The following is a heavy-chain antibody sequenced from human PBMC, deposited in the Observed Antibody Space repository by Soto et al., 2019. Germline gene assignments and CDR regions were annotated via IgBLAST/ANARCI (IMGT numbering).Heavy chain of an antibody. J-gene: IGHJ5*02. CDR3: ARTGIAAAGMGWVDP. CDR1: GFTFSSYG. Sequence: QVQLVESGGGVVQPGRSLRLSCAASGFTFSSYGMHWVRQAPGKGLEWVAVIWYDGSNKYYADSVKGRFTISRAKSKKTLYLQMNSLRAEDTAVYYCARTGIAAAGMGWVDPWGQGTLVTVSS. D-gene: IGHD6-13*01. V-gene: IGHV3-33*01. CDR2: IWYDGSNK.